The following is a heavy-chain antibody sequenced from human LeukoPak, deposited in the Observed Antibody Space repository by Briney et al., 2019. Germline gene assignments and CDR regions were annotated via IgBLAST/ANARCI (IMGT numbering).Heavy chain of an antibody. Sequence: PSETLSLTCTVSGGSISSSSYYWGWIRQPPGKGLEWIGSIYYSGSTYYNSSLKSRITISVDMSKSQFSLKLRSVTAADTAVYYCASLNGDYPYYFDYWGQGTLVTVSS. CDR2: IYYSGST. J-gene: IGHJ4*02. V-gene: IGHV4-39*07. CDR3: ASLNGDYPYYFDY. CDR1: GGSISSSSYY. D-gene: IGHD4-17*01.